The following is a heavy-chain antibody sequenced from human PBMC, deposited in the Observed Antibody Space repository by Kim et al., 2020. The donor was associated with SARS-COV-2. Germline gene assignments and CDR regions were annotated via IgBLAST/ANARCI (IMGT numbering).Heavy chain of an antibody. CDR1: GGSFGSSY. CDR2: IYYSGNT. CDR3: AKRGNSYGPYVF. D-gene: IGHD5-18*01. Sequence: SETLSLTCTVSGGSFGSSYWNWIRQTPGKGFEWIAFIYYSGNTNYNPSLRSRVTISIDRSKNQFSLHLRSVTAADTALYYCAKRGNSYGPYVFWGQGTLATLSS. V-gene: IGHV4-59*08. J-gene: IGHJ1*01.